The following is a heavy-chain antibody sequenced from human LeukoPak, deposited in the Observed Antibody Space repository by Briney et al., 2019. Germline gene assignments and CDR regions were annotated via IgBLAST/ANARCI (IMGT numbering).Heavy chain of an antibody. D-gene: IGHD2-2*01. CDR2: INPNSGGT. CDR1: GYTFTGYY. Sequence: ASVKVSCKASGYTFTGYYMHWVRQAPGQGLEWMGWINPNSGGTNYAQKFQGTVIMTRDTSISTAYMELSSLRSDDTAVYYCARVVGEGDIVVVPAAIRFDYWGQGTLVTVSS. CDR3: ARVVGEGDIVVVPAAIRFDY. V-gene: IGHV1-2*02. J-gene: IGHJ4*02.